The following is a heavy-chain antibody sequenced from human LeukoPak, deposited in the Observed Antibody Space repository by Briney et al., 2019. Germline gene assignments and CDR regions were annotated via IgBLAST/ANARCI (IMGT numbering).Heavy chain of an antibody. CDR1: GGSISSGSYY. Sequence: PSQTLSLTCTVSGGSISSGSYYWSWIRQPAGKGLEWIGRIYTSGSTNYNPSLKSRVTISVDTSKNQFSLKLSSVTAADTAVFYCARAPGVYYDILTGYLSAAFDIWGQGTMLTV. V-gene: IGHV4-61*02. D-gene: IGHD3-9*01. J-gene: IGHJ3*02. CDR3: ARAPGVYYDILTGYLSAAFDI. CDR2: IYTSGST.